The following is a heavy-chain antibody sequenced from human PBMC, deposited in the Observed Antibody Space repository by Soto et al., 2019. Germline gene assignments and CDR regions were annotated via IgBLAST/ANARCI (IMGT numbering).Heavy chain of an antibody. V-gene: IGHV4-39*01. D-gene: IGHD6-13*01. CDR1: GGSISSNNYY. Sequence: PSETLSLTCTVSGGSISSNNYYWAWIRQPPGKGLEWIGNIDNSGSSYYKPSLKSRATISKDTSKNQFSLNLSSVTASDTAIYYCARRYTGSWYHYWGQGTLVTVSS. J-gene: IGHJ4*02. CDR3: ARRYTGSWYHY. CDR2: IDNSGSS.